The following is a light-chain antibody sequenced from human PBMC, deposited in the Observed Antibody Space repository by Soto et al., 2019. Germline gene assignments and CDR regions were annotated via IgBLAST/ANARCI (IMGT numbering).Light chain of an antibody. CDR1: QGISSY. V-gene: IGKV1-9*01. Sequence: IQLTQSPSSLSASVGDRDTITCRASQGISSYLAWYQQKPGKAPKLLIYAASTLQSGVPSRFSGSGSGTDFTLTISSLQPEDFATYYCQQLNSYPPYTFGQGTKLEIK. CDR3: QQLNSYPPYT. J-gene: IGKJ2*01. CDR2: AAS.